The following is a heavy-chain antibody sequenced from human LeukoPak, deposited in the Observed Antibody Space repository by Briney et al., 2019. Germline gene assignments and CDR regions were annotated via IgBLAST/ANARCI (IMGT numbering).Heavy chain of an antibody. J-gene: IGHJ4*02. CDR1: GFTFDDYA. CDR2: ISWNSGSI. D-gene: IGHD2-2*01. Sequence: PGRSLRLSCAASGFTFDDYAMHWVRQAPGKGLEWVSGISWNSGSIGYADSVKGRFTISRDNAKNSLYLQMNSLRAEDTAVYYCAKDRICSSTSCSPFDYWGQGTLVTVSS. V-gene: IGHV3-9*01. CDR3: AKDRICSSTSCSPFDY.